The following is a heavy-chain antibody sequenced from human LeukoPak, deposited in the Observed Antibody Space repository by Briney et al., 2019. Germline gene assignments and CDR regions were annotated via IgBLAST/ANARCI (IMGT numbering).Heavy chain of an antibody. CDR3: AIRSGTYPYYFDY. D-gene: IGHD1-26*01. Sequence: ASVKVSCKASGGTFSSNTITWVRQAPGQGLEWMGGIIPIFGTPNYARKFQGRVTIIADESTSTAYMELRSLRSDDTAVYYCAIRSGTYPYYFDYWGPGTRVTVST. CDR2: IIPIFGTP. J-gene: IGHJ4*02. CDR1: GGTFSSNT. V-gene: IGHV1-69*13.